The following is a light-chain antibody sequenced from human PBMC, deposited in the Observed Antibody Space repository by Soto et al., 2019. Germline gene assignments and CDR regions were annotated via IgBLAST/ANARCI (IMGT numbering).Light chain of an antibody. CDR1: RSNIGAGND. Sequence: QSALTQPPSVSGAPGQRVTISCTGSRSNIGAGNDVHWYQQLLGTAPKLLIYGNNNRPSGVPDRFSGSKSGTSASLAITGLQAEDEADYYCQSYDSSLSGSVFGGGTKLTVL. CDR3: QSYDSSLSGSV. V-gene: IGLV1-40*01. CDR2: GNN. J-gene: IGLJ2*01.